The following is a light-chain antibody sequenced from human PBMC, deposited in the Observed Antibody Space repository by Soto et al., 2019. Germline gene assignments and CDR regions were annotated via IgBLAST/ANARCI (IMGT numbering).Light chain of an antibody. Sequence: DIQMTQSPSTLSASVGDRVTITCRASQSIGTWLAWYQQKPGKAPKLLIYKASSLESGVPSSFSGSGSGTEFTLTISSLQPDDFATYYCQQYNSYSPWTFGQGTKVEIK. CDR2: KAS. J-gene: IGKJ1*01. CDR3: QQYNSYSPWT. V-gene: IGKV1-5*03. CDR1: QSIGTW.